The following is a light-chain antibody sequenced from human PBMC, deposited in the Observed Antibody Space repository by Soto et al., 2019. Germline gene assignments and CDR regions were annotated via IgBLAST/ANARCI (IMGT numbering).Light chain of an antibody. CDR1: QSVSSSY. J-gene: IGKJ5*01. Sequence: PGEIVTLSYRASQSVSSSYLTLYHQKPGQAPRLLIYGASTRATSIPARFSGSGSGTDFTLTISRLEPEDSAVYYCQQRSNWPPIFGQGTRLEIK. CDR2: GAS. CDR3: QQRSNWPPI. V-gene: IGKV3D-20*02.